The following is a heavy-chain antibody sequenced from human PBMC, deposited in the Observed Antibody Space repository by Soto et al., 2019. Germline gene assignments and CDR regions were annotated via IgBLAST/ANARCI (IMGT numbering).Heavy chain of an antibody. J-gene: IGHJ5*02. Sequence: QVQLVQSGAEVKKPGSSVKVSCKASGGTFSSYAISWVRQAPGQGLEWMGGIIPIFGTANYAQKFQGRVTINADESTSTAYMELRRLRSEDTAVYYCARGLRSGSYYSWFDPWGQGTLVTVSS. CDR3: ARGLRSGSYYSWFDP. CDR2: IIPIFGTA. CDR1: GGTFSSYA. V-gene: IGHV1-69*01. D-gene: IGHD1-26*01.